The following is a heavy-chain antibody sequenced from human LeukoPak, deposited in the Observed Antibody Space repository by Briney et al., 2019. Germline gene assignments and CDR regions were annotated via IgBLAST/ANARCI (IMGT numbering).Heavy chain of an antibody. Sequence: GESLKISCKGSGYSFTSYWIGWVRQMPGKGLEWMGIIYPGDSDTRYSPSFQGQVTISADKSISTAYLQWSSLKASDTAMYYCARPRRDSGSYLYYFDYWGQGTLVTVSS. CDR3: ARPRRDSGSYLYYFDY. V-gene: IGHV5-51*01. CDR1: GYSFTSYW. J-gene: IGHJ4*02. D-gene: IGHD1-26*01. CDR2: IYPGDSDT.